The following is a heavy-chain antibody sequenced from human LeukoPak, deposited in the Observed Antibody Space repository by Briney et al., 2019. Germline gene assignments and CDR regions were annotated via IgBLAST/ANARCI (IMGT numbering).Heavy chain of an antibody. CDR2: ISGSGST. J-gene: IGHJ4*02. D-gene: IGHD2-2*01. CDR1: GFTFSSYA. V-gene: IGHV3-23*01. CDR3: AKDRGYCSSTSCYPGFVFDY. Sequence: GGSLRLSCAASGFTFSSYAMSWVRQAPGKGLEWVSAISGSGSTYYADSVKGRFTISRDNSKNTLYLQMNSLRAEDTAVYYCAKDRGYCSSTSCYPGFVFDYWGQGTLVTVSS.